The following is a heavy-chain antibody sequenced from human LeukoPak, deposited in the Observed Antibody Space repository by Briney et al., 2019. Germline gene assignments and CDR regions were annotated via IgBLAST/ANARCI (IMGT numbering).Heavy chain of an antibody. V-gene: IGHV3-48*03. J-gene: IGHJ3*02. CDR3: ARNNRDGYGSAFDI. CDR2: ISSSGGPK. Sequence: PGGSLRLSCAATGFTFSSYEMNWVRQAPGKGLEWVSFISSSGGPKYYADSVKGRFTTSRDNAENSLFLHMNDLRAEDTAVYFCARNNRDGYGSAFDIWGQGTMVTVSS. D-gene: IGHD3-10*01. CDR1: GFTFSSYE.